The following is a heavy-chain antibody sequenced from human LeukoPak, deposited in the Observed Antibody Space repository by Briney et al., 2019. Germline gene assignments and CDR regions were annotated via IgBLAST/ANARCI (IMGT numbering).Heavy chain of an antibody. CDR3: ARDYYDSSGYFDY. Sequence: GASVKVSCQASGYTFTSYGISWVRQSPGQGLEWMRWLSAYNGNTNYAQKLQGRVTIPTDTSTSTAYMELRSLRSDDTAVYCCARDYYDSSGYFDYWGQGTLVTVSS. CDR2: LSAYNGNT. CDR1: GYTFTSYG. V-gene: IGHV1-18*01. D-gene: IGHD3-22*01. J-gene: IGHJ4*02.